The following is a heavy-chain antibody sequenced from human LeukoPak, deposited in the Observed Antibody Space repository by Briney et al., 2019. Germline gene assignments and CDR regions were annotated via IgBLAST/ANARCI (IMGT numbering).Heavy chain of an antibody. CDR1: GFTFSSYA. J-gene: IGHJ4*02. CDR3: ARYSSGWYYY. V-gene: IGHV3-64D*06. Sequence: GGSLRLSCSASGFTFSSYAMHWVRQAPGKGLEYVSAISSNVGSTYYADSVKGRFTISRDNSKNTLYLQMSSLRVEDTAVYYCARYSSGWYYYWGQGTLVTVSS. D-gene: IGHD6-19*01. CDR2: ISSNVGST.